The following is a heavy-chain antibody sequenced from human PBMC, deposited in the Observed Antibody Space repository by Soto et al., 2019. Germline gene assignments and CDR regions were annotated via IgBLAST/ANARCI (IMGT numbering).Heavy chain of an antibody. J-gene: IGHJ3*02. CDR3: ASGQVVVPSRFNVFEI. CDR1: GYTFTGYY. D-gene: IGHD2-2*01. V-gene: IGHV1-2*02. CDR2: INPNSGGT. Sequence: ASVKVSCKASGYTFTGYYMHWVRQAPGQGLEWMGWINPNSGGTNYAQKFQGRVTMTRDTSISTAYMELSRLRSDDTAVYYCASGQVVVPSRFNVFEIWGQGTMVTVSS.